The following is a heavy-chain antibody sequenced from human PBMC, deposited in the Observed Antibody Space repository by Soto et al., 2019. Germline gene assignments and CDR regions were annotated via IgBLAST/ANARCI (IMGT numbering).Heavy chain of an antibody. CDR3: AKTAMVTHDLGY. D-gene: IGHD5-18*01. CDR1: GFTFSSYS. J-gene: IGHJ4*02. Sequence: EVQLVESGGGLVKPGGSLRLSCAASGFTFSSYSMNWVRQAPGKGLEWVSSISSSSSYIYYADSVKGRFTISRDNAKNSLYLQMNSLRAEDTALYYCAKTAMVTHDLGYWGQGTLVTVSS. V-gene: IGHV3-21*01. CDR2: ISSSSSYI.